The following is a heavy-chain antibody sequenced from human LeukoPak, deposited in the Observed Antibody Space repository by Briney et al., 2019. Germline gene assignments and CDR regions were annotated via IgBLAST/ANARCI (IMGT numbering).Heavy chain of an antibody. CDR1: GASISSDY. V-gene: IGHV4-59*08. J-gene: IGHJ1*01. Sequence: SETLSLTCTVSGASISSDYWSWIRQSPGKGLEWIAYIHDSGSTDYNPSLKSRVSISMNTSKNQFSLNLSSVTAADTAVYYCAGRGRRYFRDWGQGTLVSVSS. CDR3: AGRGRRYFRD. CDR2: IHDSGST.